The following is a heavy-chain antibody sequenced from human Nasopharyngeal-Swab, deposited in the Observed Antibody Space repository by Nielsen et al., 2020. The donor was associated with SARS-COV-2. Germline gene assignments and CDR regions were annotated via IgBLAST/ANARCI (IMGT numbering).Heavy chain of an antibody. V-gene: IGHV3-30-3*01. D-gene: IGHD1-26*01. J-gene: IGHJ4*02. CDR3: ARGYSGSYYSPFDY. CDR1: GFTFSSYA. Sequence: GESLKIPRAALGFTFSSYAMHWVRQAPGKGLEWVAVISYDGSNKYYADSVKGRFTISRDNSKNTLYLQMNSLRAEDTAVYYCARGYSGSYYSPFDYWGQGTLVTVSS. CDR2: ISYDGSNK.